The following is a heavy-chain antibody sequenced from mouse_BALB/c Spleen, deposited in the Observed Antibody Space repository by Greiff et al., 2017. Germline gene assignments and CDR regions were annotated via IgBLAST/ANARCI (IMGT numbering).Heavy chain of an antibody. CDR2: INSNGGST. D-gene: IGHD2-4*01. CDR3: ARHDYDWYFDV. CDR1: GFTFSSYY. V-gene: IGHV5-6-2*01. Sequence: EVKVVESGGGLVKLGGSLKLSCAASGFTFSSYYMSWVRQTPEKRLELVAAINSNGGSTYYPDTVKGRFTISRDNAKNTLYLQMSSLKSEDTAVYYCARHDYDWYFDVWGAGTTVTVSS. J-gene: IGHJ1*01.